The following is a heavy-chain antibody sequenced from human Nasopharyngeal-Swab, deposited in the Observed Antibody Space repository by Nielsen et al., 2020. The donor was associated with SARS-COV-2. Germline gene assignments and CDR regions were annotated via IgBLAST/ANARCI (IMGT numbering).Heavy chain of an antibody. CDR3: ASSMPAAGSPRFDY. J-gene: IGHJ4*02. Sequence: GESLKISYEASGFIVNSNYMNWVRQAPGKGPEWVSVIYSGGSPYYADSVKGRFTMSRDNSKNTLSLQMNSLRAEDTAVYYCASSMPAAGSPRFDYWGQGTLVTVSS. D-gene: IGHD6-13*01. CDR1: GFIVNSNY. CDR2: IYSGGSP. V-gene: IGHV3-66*01.